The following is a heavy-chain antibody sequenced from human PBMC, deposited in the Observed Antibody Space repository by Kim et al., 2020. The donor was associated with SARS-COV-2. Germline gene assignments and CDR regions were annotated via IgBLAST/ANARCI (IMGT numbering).Heavy chain of an antibody. V-gene: IGHV1-3*04. CDR2: IDTDNGNT. CDR1: GYTFTAYA. CDR3: ARGRGVAGTRSY. Sequence: ASVKVSCKASGYTFTAYAIHWVRQAPGQRPEWMGWIDTDNGNTKYSQNFQDRVTISRDTSATTAYMDLSSLRSEDTAVYYCARGRGVAGTRSYWGQGTPVSVSP. D-gene: IGHD6-19*01. J-gene: IGHJ1*01.